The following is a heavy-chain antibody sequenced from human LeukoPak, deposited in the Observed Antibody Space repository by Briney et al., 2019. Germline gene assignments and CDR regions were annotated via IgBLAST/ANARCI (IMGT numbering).Heavy chain of an antibody. D-gene: IGHD4-17*01. CDR2: IYYSGST. CDR1: GGSISSYY. Sequence: SETLSLTCTVSGGSISSYYWSWIRQPPGKGLEWIGYIYYSGSTNYNPSLKSRVTISVDTSKNQFSLKLSSVTAADTAVYYCARSDYGDYLPLDYWGQGTLVTVTS. V-gene: IGHV4-59*01. J-gene: IGHJ4*02. CDR3: ARSDYGDYLPLDY.